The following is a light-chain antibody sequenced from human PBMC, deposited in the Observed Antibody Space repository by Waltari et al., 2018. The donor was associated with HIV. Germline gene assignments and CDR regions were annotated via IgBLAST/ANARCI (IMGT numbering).Light chain of an antibody. CDR1: SSDVGNYNY. CDR2: DVT. V-gene: IGLV2-11*01. Sequence: QSALTQPRSVSGSPGQSVTISCTGTSSDVGNYNYVTWYQQHPGKAPKLMIYDVTGRPSGAPVRFSGSNSGNTSSLTISGLQAEDEADYYCCSYAGGYTYWVFGGGTKLTVL. CDR3: CSYAGGYTYWV. J-gene: IGLJ3*02.